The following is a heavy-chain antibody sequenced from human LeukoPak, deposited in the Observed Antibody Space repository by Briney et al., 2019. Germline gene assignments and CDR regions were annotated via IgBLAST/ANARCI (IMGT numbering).Heavy chain of an antibody. CDR2: IYYSGST. CDR1: GGSISSYY. CDR3: AGEDAATIDY. Sequence: SETLSLTCTVSGGSISSYYWSWIRQPPGKGLEWIGYIYYSGSTNYNPSLKSRVTISVDTSKNQFSLKLSSVTAADTAVYYCAGEDAATIDYWGQGTLVTVSS. V-gene: IGHV4-59*01. D-gene: IGHD5-12*01. J-gene: IGHJ4*02.